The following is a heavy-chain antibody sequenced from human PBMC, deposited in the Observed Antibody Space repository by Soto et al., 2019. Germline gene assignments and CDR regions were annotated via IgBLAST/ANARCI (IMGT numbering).Heavy chain of an antibody. V-gene: IGHV1-18*01. CDR3: ARGRVLGGNSFYYFEY. J-gene: IGHJ4*02. CDR2: ISAYNGNT. D-gene: IGHD2-21*02. Sequence: GASVKVSCKASGYTFTSYGISWVRQAPGQGLEWMGWISAYNGNTNYAQKLQGRVTMTTDTSTSTAYMELRSLRSDDTAVYYCARGRVLGGNSFYYFEYWGQGTLVTVSS. CDR1: GYTFTSYG.